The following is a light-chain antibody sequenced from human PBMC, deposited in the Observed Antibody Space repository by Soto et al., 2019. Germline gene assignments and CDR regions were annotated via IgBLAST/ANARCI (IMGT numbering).Light chain of an antibody. CDR2: DAS. V-gene: IGKV1-5*01. Sequence: DIPMTQSPSTLSASVGDRVTITCRASQSIGSWLAWYQQKPGKAPKLLIYDASTLESGVPSRFSGSGSETEFTLTISSLQPDDFATYYCQQYNSYSWAFGQGTKVEIK. CDR3: QQYNSYSWA. CDR1: QSIGSW. J-gene: IGKJ1*01.